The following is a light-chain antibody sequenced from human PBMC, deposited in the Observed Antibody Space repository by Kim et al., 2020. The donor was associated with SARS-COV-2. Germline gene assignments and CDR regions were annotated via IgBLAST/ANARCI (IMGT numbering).Light chain of an antibody. J-gene: IGKJ2*03. CDR3: QQYSLSPYS. CDR2: KAS. CDR1: QSISSW. V-gene: IGKV1-5*03. Sequence: SASVGERVTITCRASQSISSWLAWYQQKPGKAPKLLIYKASNLQSGVPSRFSGSESATEFTFTISSLQPEDSATYYCQQYSLSPYSFGQGTKLEI.